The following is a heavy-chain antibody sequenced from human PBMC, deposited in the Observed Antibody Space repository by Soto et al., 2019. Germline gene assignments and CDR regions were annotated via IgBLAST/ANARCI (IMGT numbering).Heavy chain of an antibody. V-gene: IGHV1-46*01. CDR3: ASWGVLVPAAIEMGLGYFDY. D-gene: IGHD2-2*01. CDR2: INPSGGST. CDR1: GYTFTSYY. J-gene: IGHJ4*02. Sequence: QVQLVQSGAEVKKPGASVKVSCKASGYTFTSYYMHWVRQAPGQGLEWMGIINPSGGSTSYAQKFQGRVTMTRDTSTSTVYMELSSLRSEDTAVYYCASWGVLVPAAIEMGLGYFDYWGQGTLVTVSS.